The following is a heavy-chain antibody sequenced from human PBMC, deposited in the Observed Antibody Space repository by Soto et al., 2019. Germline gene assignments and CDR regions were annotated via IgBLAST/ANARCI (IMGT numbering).Heavy chain of an antibody. CDR3: ARAYGDYVGYYFDY. Sequence: ETLSLTCTVSGGSVSSGSYYWSWIRQPPGKGLEWIGYIYYSGSTNYNPSLKSRVTISVDTSKNQFSLKLSSVTAADTAVYYCARAYGDYVGYYFDYWGQGTLVTVSS. CDR2: IYYSGST. V-gene: IGHV4-61*01. J-gene: IGHJ4*02. CDR1: GGSVSSGSYY. D-gene: IGHD4-17*01.